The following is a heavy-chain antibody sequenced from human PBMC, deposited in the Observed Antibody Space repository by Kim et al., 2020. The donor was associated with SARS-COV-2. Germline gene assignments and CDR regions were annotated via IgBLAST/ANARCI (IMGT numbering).Heavy chain of an antibody. CDR1: GGTFSSYA. Sequence: SVKVSCKASGGTFSSYAISWVRQAPGQGLEWMGGIIPIFGTANYAQKFQGRVTITAAESTSTAYMELSSLRSEDTAVYYCAGKYSGYDFSADAFDIWGQ. CDR3: AGKYSGYDFSADAFDI. V-gene: IGHV1-69*13. CDR2: IIPIFGTA. D-gene: IGHD5-12*01. J-gene: IGHJ3*02.